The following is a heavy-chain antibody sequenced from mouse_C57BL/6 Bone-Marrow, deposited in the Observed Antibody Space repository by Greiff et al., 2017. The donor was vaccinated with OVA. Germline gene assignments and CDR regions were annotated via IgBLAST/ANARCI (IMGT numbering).Heavy chain of an antibody. CDR3: ARWDWDDYFDY. CDR2: IDPSDSYT. D-gene: IGHD4-1*01. CDR1: GYTFTSYW. V-gene: IGHV1-50*01. J-gene: IGHJ2*01. Sequence: QVQLQQPGAELVKPGASVKLSCKASGYTFTSYWMQWVKQRPGQGLEWIGEIDPSDSYTNYNQKFKGKATLTVDTSSSTAYMQLSSLTSEDSAVYYCARWDWDDYFDYWGQGTTLTVSS.